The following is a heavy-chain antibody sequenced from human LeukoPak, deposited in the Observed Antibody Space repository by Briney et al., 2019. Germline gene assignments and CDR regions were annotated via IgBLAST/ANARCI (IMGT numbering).Heavy chain of an antibody. V-gene: IGHV3-13*01. CDR3: ATGGSSGWSYAFDI. J-gene: IGHJ3*02. Sequence: GGSLRLSCAPSGLTFSRHDMHWVRQVTGKGLEWVSAIGTLADTFYSDSVKGRFTISRENAKSSLYLQMSSLRAGDTAVYYCATGGSSGWSYAFDIWGRETRDSVSS. CDR2: IGTLADT. D-gene: IGHD6-19*01. CDR1: GLTFSRHD.